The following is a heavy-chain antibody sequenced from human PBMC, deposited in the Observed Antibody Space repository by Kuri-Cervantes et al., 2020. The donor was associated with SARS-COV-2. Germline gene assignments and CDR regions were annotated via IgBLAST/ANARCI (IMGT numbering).Heavy chain of an antibody. J-gene: IGHJ6*03. V-gene: IGHV4-34*01. CDR3: ARGREGVVPATILGLGYFLYFSMDV. Sequence: SETLSLTCAVYGGSLSDYYWSWIRQPPGKGLEWIGEINHSGSTKYNPSLSSRVTISVDMSKNQFSLRLSSVTAADTAMYYCARGREGVVPATILGLGYFLYFSMDVWGKGASVTVSS. D-gene: IGHD2-2*01. CDR2: INHSGST. CDR1: GGSLSDYY.